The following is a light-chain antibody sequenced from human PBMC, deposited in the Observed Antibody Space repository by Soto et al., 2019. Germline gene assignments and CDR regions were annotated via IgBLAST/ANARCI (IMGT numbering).Light chain of an antibody. CDR2: GVS. CDR3: QHYDNSAALT. V-gene: IGKV3-20*01. J-gene: IGKJ4*01. Sequence: EIVLTQSPGTLSLSPGENATLFCRASQTVSSSCLDWYQQKPGQAPRLLIYGVSSRATGIPDRFSGSGSGTDFTLTISRLQPEDFAVYYCQHYDNSAALTFGGGTNVEIK. CDR1: QTVSSSC.